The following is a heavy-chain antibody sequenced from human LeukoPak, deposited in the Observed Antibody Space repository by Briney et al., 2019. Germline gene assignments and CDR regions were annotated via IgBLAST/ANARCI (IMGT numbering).Heavy chain of an antibody. J-gene: IGHJ4*02. CDR3: ARGSHMVAIFGVVLFDY. Sequence: ASVKVSCKASGYTFTSYGISWVRQAPGQGLEWMGWINPNSGGTNYAQKFQGRVTMTRDTSISTAYMELSRLRSDDTAVYYCARGSHMVAIFGVVLFDYWGQGTLVTVSS. CDR2: INPNSGGT. CDR1: GYTFTSYG. V-gene: IGHV1-2*02. D-gene: IGHD3-3*01.